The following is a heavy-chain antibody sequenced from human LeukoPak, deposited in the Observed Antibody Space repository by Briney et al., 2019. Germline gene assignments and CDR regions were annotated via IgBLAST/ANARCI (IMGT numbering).Heavy chain of an antibody. D-gene: IGHD3-22*01. CDR3: ARAWRGYDTSGPFDY. J-gene: IGHJ4*02. V-gene: IGHV1-69*05. Sequence: ASVKVSCKASGGTFSTYAISWVRQAPGQGLEWMGGIIPMFGTPNYAQKFQGRVTITTDESTSTAYMGLSSLRSEDTAVYHCARAWRGYDTSGPFDYWGQGTLVTVSS. CDR2: IIPMFGTP. CDR1: GGTFSTYA.